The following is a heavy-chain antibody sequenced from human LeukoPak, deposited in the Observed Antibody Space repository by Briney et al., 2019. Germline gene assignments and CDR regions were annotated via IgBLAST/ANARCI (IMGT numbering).Heavy chain of an antibody. CDR2: IGYIGVT. CDR1: GASISSSTYY. D-gene: IGHD1-26*01. Sequence: SETLSRTCTVAGASISSSTYYWGWIRQPPGKGREWIGSIGYIGVTKYNPARKSRVSMSVDTSTNQFSLKLSSVTAEDTAVYYCARVASGSDVFDFWGQGTLVTVSS. J-gene: IGHJ4*02. V-gene: IGHV4-39*07. CDR3: ARVASGSDVFDF.